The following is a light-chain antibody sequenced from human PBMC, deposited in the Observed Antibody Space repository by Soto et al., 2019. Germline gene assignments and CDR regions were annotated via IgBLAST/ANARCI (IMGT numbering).Light chain of an antibody. CDR1: QXVSSY. CDR2: DAS. CDR3: XXXXXXPPKLT. Sequence: EIVLTQSPATLSLSPGXXXXLXXXASQXVSSYLXWYQQKPGQAPRLLIYDASNRATGIPARFSGSGSGTDFTLTISSLXPEDXXXXXXXXXXXXPPKLTFGGGTKVEIK. V-gene: IGKV3-11*01. J-gene: IGKJ4*01.